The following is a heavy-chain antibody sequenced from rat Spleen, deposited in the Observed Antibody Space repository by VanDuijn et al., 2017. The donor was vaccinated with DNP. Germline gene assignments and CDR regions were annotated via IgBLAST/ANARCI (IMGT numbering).Heavy chain of an antibody. CDR1: GFTCSDYY. D-gene: IGHD1-4*01. CDR3: ARHVLPLRVWDY. J-gene: IGHJ2*01. V-gene: IGHV5-22*01. Sequence: EVQLVESGGGLVQPGRSLKLSCAASGFTCSDYYMAWVRQAPTKGLEWVAYINYDGGNTNYRDFVRGRFTISRDNAKNTLYLQMNSLRSEDMATYYCARHVLPLRVWDYWGQGVMVTVSS. CDR2: INYDGGNT.